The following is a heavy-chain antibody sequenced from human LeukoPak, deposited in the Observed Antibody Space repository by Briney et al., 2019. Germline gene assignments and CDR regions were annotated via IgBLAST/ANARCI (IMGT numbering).Heavy chain of an antibody. J-gene: IGHJ4*02. V-gene: IGHV3-7*04. Sequence: GGSLRLSCAASGFTFSSYWMSWVRQAPGKGLEWVANIKQDASEKYYVDSVMGRFTISRDNAKNSLYLQMNSLRAEDTAVYYCARGYNTNWYRYYFDYWGQGTLVTVSS. D-gene: IGHD6-13*01. CDR2: IKQDASEK. CDR3: ARGYNTNWYRYYFDY. CDR1: GFTFSSYW.